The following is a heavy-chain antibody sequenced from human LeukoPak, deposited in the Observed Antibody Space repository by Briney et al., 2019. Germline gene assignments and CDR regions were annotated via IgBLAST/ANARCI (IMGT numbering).Heavy chain of an antibody. V-gene: IGHV4-39*07. Sequence: SETLSLTCTVSGGSISSSSYYWSWIRQPPGKGLEWIATINYSGSTYYNPSFKSRVTISVDTSKNQFSLKLSSVTAADTAVYYCARLAGIPAYYFDYWGQGTLVTVSS. J-gene: IGHJ4*02. CDR1: GGSISSSSYY. CDR2: INYSGST. CDR3: ARLAGIPAYYFDY.